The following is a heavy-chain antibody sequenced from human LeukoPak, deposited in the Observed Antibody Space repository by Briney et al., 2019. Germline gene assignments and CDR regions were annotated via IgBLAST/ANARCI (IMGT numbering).Heavy chain of an antibody. V-gene: IGHV4-59*12. CDR2: IYYSGST. D-gene: IGHD1-26*01. CDR3: ARDPIVGALDDAFDI. Sequence: SETLSLTCTVSGGSISSYYWSWIRQPPGKGLEWIGYIYYSGSTNYNPSLKSRVTISVDTSKNQFSLKLSSVTAADTAVYYCARDPIVGALDDAFDIWGQGTMVTVSS. CDR1: GGSISSYY. J-gene: IGHJ3*02.